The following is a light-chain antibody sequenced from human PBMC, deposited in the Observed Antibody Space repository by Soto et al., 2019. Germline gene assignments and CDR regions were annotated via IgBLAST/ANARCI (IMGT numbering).Light chain of an antibody. CDR3: AAWDDTLNGYV. CDR2: SHS. Sequence: QSVLTQPPSASGTPGQRVAFSCSGSSSNIGANTVNWYQQLPGAAPKLLIYSHSQRPSGVPDRFSGSKSGTSASLAISGLQSDDEADYYCAAWDDTLNGYVLGTGTKVT. V-gene: IGLV1-44*01. J-gene: IGLJ1*01. CDR1: SSNIGANT.